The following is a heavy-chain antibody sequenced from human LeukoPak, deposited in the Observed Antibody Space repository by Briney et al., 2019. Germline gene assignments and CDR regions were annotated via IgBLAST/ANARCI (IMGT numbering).Heavy chain of an antibody. CDR2: ISGSGGST. CDR3: TRGGAGYPFDY. J-gene: IGHJ4*02. Sequence: GGSLRLSCAASGFTFSSYAMSWVRQAPGKGLEWVSAISGSGGSTYYADSVKGRFTISRDNSKNTLYLQMNSLRAEDTAVYYCTRGGAGYPFDYWGQGTLVTVSS. CDR1: GFTFSSYA. V-gene: IGHV3-23*01. D-gene: IGHD1-26*01.